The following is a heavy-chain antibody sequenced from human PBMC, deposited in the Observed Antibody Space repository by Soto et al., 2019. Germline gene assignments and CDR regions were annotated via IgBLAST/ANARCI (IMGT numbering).Heavy chain of an antibody. CDR3: ARGLADQGLLWYGMDV. CDR2: INTAGDT. D-gene: IGHD6-13*01. J-gene: IGHJ6*02. Sequence: GGSLRLSCAASGFTFSSYDMHWVRQGTGKGLQWVSAINTAGDTYYPDSVKGRLTISRENAKNSLYLQMNSLRAGDTAVYYCARGLADQGLLWYGMDVWGQGTTVTVYS. V-gene: IGHV3-13*01. CDR1: GFTFSSYD.